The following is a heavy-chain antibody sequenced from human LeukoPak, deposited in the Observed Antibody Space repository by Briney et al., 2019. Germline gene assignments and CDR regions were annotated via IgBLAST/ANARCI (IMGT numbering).Heavy chain of an antibody. CDR3: ARDLMGGNYFDY. CDR2: IYYSGST. Sequence: SETLSLTCTVSGGSISSYYWSWIRQPPGKGLEWIGYIYYSGSTNYNPSLKSRVTISVDTSKNQFSLKLSSVTAADTAAYYCARDLMGGNYFDYWGQGTLVTVSS. D-gene: IGHD2-8*01. V-gene: IGHV4-59*01. J-gene: IGHJ4*02. CDR1: GGSISSYY.